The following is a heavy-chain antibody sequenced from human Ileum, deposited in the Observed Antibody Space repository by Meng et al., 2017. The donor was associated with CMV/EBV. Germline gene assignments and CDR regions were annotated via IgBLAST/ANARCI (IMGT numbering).Heavy chain of an antibody. V-gene: IGHV4-39*07. CDR1: GGSIYTSSYY. Sequence: GSLRLSCSVSGGSIYTSSYYWGWIRQPPGKGLDWIGIIFYDGSTCYNTSLKSRLTMSVDTSQNQFSLRLSSVTAADTAVYYCARGTCPGTSCKEFGSSAFDIWGPGTMVTVSS. D-gene: IGHD2-2*01. J-gene: IGHJ3*02. CDR2: IFYDGST. CDR3: ARGTCPGTSCKEFGSSAFDI.